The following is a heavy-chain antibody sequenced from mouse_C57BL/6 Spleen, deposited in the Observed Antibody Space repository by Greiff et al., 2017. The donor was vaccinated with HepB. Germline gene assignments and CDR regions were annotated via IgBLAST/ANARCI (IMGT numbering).Heavy chain of an antibody. CDR2: IYPGDGDT. CDR1: GYAFSSSW. Sequence: QVQLQQSGPELVKPGASVKISCKASGYAFSSSWMNWVKQRPGKGLEWIGRIYPGDGDTNYNGKFKGKATLTADKSSSTAYMQLSSLTSEDSAVYFCARDWDEIYYAMDYWGQGTSVTVSS. CDR3: ARDWDEIYYAMDY. V-gene: IGHV1-82*01. J-gene: IGHJ4*01. D-gene: IGHD4-1*01.